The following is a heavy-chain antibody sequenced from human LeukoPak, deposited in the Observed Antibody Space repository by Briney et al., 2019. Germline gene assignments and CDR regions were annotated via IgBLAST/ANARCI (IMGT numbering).Heavy chain of an antibody. Sequence: ASVKVSCKASGYTFTSYGISWVRQAPGQGLEWMGWISAYNGNTNYAQKLQGRVTMTTDTSTSTAYMELRSLRSDDTAVYYCGRAPGGNLQFFDCLGDDYGGRGPLAPASS. D-gene: IGHD3-9*01. V-gene: IGHV1-18*01. CDR3: GRAPGGNLQFFDCLGDDY. J-gene: IGHJ4*02. CDR1: GYTFTSYG. CDR2: ISAYNGNT.